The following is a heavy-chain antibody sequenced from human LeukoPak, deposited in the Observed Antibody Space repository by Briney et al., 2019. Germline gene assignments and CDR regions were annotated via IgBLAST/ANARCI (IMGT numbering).Heavy chain of an antibody. CDR2: MNPNSGGT. V-gene: IGHV1-2*02. Sequence: ASVKVSCKASGYTFTDYYIHWLRQAPGQGLEWMGWMNPNSGGTKYAQTFQGRVTLTRDTSISTAYLELSSLTSDDTAVYFCARQGSNSSGWYPVDDWGQGTLVTVPS. CDR1: GYTFTDYY. J-gene: IGHJ4*02. D-gene: IGHD6-19*01. CDR3: ARQGSNSSGWYPVDD.